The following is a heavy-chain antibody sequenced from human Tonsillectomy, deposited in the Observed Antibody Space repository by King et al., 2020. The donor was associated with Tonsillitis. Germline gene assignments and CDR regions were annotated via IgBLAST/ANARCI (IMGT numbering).Heavy chain of an antibody. Sequence: VQLVESGGGVVQPGRSLRLSCAASGFTFSSYPMHWVRQAPGKGLEWVAIISSDGSNKYYADSVKGRFTVSRDFSTNTVYLQMNTLRAEDTAVYYCAREWEQWVVPDYGGQGSLVTVSS. CDR2: ISSDGSNK. J-gene: IGHJ1*01. V-gene: IGHV3-30*04. CDR3: AREWEQWVVPDY. CDR1: GFTFSSYP. D-gene: IGHD6-19*01.